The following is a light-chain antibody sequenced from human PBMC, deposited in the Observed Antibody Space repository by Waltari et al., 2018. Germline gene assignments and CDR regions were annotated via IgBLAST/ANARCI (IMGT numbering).Light chain of an antibody. Sequence: DIQVTQSPYTLSASVGDRVTITCRASQSISSWLAWFQQKPGKAPKLLIQKASSLESGVPSRFSGSGSGTEFTLTISSLQPDDFATYYCQQYSSFWTFGQGTKVEIK. J-gene: IGKJ1*01. CDR3: QQYSSFWT. CDR2: KAS. V-gene: IGKV1-5*03. CDR1: QSISSW.